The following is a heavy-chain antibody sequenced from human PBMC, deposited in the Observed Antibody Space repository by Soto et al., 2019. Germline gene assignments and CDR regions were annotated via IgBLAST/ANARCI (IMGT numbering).Heavy chain of an antibody. CDR2: IHNGGTS. V-gene: IGHV4-59*01. Sequence: SETLSLTCTVSGDTSTSYYWGWIRQAPGKGLEWIGHIHNGGTSTHNPSLNGRVTISIDMSKKQFSLKLTSLTSADTAVYYCERDFYDSVGYTWFDSWSQGTPVPVYS. D-gene: IGHD3-22*01. CDR3: ERDFYDSVGYTWFDS. CDR1: GDTSTSYY. J-gene: IGHJ5*01.